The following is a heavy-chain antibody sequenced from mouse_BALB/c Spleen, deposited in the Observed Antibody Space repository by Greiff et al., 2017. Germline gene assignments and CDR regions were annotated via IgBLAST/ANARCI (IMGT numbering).Heavy chain of an antibody. CDR1: GFTFSSYT. D-gene: IGHD2-1*01. V-gene: IGHV5-12-2*01. Sequence: DVQLVESGGGLVQPGGSLKLSCAASGFTFSSYTMSWVRQTPEKRLEWVAYISNGGGSTYYPDTVKGRFTISRDNAKNTLYLQMSSLKSEDTAMYYCARQRDGNYGVSYFDYWGQGTTLTVSS. J-gene: IGHJ2*01. CDR2: ISNGGGST. CDR3: ARQRDGNYGVSYFDY.